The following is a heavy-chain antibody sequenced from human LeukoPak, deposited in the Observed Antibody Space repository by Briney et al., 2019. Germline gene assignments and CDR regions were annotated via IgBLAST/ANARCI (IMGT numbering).Heavy chain of an antibody. CDR3: ARAGIAAAGTGYFDY. CDR1: GFTFDDYA. Sequence: GGSLRLSCAASGFTFDDYAMHWVRQAPGKGLEWVSGISWNSGSIGYADSVKGRFTISRDNAKNSLYLQMNSLRAEDTAVYYCARAGIAAAGTGYFDYWGQGTLVTVSS. J-gene: IGHJ4*02. D-gene: IGHD6-13*01. V-gene: IGHV3-9*01. CDR2: ISWNSGSI.